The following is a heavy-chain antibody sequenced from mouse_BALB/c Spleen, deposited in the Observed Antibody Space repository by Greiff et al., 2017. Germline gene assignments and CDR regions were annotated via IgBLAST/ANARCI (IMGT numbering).Heavy chain of an antibody. CDR1: GYTFTSYW. J-gene: IGHJ2*01. Sequence: VQVVESGAELAKPGASVKMSCKASGYTFTSYWMHWVKQRPGQGLEWIGYINPSTGYTEYNQKFKVKATLTADKSSSTAYMQLSSLTSEDSAVYYCAKDSVFDYWGQGTTLTVSS. CDR3: AKDSVFDY. V-gene: IGHV1-7*01. CDR2: INPSTGYT.